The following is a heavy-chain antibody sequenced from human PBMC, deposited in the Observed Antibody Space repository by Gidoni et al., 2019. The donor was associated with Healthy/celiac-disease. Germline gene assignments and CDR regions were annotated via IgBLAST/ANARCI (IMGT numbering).Heavy chain of an antibody. CDR3: AREVPQGISSGWYVGGGGYYYYYYYMDV. J-gene: IGHJ6*03. CDR2: IIPIVGKA. D-gene: IGHD6-19*01. Sequence: QVQLVQSGAAVKKPGSSVKVSCKASGGTFSSYAIRWVRQAPGHGLEWLGGIIPIVGKANYAQKFQGRVTITADESTSTAYMELSSPRSEDTAVYYCAREVPQGISSGWYVGGGGYYYYYYYMDVWGKGTTVTVSS. CDR1: GGTFSSYA. V-gene: IGHV1-69*01.